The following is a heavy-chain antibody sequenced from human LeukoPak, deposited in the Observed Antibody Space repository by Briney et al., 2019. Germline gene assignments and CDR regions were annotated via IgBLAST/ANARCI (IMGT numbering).Heavy chain of an antibody. V-gene: IGHV3-74*01. CDR1: GITFGNNW. CDR3: ARDVPHNWFDT. Sequence: GGSLRLSCAASGITFGNNWMHWVRQGPGKGLVWISRINSDGGGAIYADSVKGRFTVSRDNAKNTLFLQMNSLRAEDTAVYYCARDVPHNWFDTWGQGTLVTVSS. J-gene: IGHJ5*02. CDR2: INSDGGGA.